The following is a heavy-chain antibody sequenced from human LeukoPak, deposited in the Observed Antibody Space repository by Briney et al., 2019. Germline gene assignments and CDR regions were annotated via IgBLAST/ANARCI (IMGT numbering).Heavy chain of an antibody. CDR2: IYHSGST. V-gene: IGHV4-4*02. CDR3: ARVSGQWPDYYFDY. Sequence: SETLSLTCAVSGGSISSSNWWSWVRQPPGKGLGWIGEIYHSGSTNYNPSLKSRVTISVDKSKNQFSLKLSSVTAADTAVYYCARVSGQWPDYYFDYWGQGTLVTVSS. J-gene: IGHJ4*02. CDR1: GGSISSSNW. D-gene: IGHD6-19*01.